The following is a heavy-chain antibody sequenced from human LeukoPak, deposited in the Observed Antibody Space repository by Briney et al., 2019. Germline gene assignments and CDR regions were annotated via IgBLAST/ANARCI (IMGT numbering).Heavy chain of an antibody. CDR1: GYTFTSYG. CDR3: ARGPRGDDDNWFDP. Sequence: ASVKVSCKASGYTFTSYGISWVRQAPGQGLDWMGWISAYNGNTNYAQKLQGRVTMTTDTSTSTAYMELRSLRSDDTAVYYCARGPRGDDDNWFDPWGQGTLVTVSS. CDR2: ISAYNGNT. V-gene: IGHV1-18*01. J-gene: IGHJ5*02. D-gene: IGHD5-24*01.